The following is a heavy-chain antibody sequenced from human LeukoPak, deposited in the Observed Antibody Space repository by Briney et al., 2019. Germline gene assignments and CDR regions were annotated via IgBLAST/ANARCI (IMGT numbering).Heavy chain of an antibody. CDR1: GFTFSSYG. CDR2: ISYDGSNK. J-gene: IGHJ4*02. Sequence: PGGSLRLSCAASGFTFSSYGMHWVRQAPGKGLEWVAVISYDGSNKYYADSVKGRFTISRDNSKNTLYLQMSSLRAEDTAVYYCAREMPTTETFDYWGQGTLVTVSS. D-gene: IGHD5-24*01. V-gene: IGHV3-30*03. CDR3: AREMPTTETFDY.